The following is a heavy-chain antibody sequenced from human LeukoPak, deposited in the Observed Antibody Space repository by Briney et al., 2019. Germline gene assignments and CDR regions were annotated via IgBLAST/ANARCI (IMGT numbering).Heavy chain of an antibody. CDR2: IYYSGST. D-gene: IGHD3-22*01. V-gene: IGHV4-59*01. CDR1: GGSFSSYY. Sequence: PSETLSLTCAVYGGSFSSYYWSWIRQPPGKGLEWIGYIYYSGSTNYNPSLKSRVTISVDTSKNQFSLKLSSVTAADTAVYYCARVPDSSGYPYYFDYWGQGTLVTVSS. J-gene: IGHJ4*02. CDR3: ARVPDSSGYPYYFDY.